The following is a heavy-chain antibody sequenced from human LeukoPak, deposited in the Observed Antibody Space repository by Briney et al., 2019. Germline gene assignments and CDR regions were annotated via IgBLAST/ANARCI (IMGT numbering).Heavy chain of an antibody. D-gene: IGHD3-10*01. CDR1: GGSITIYY. J-gene: IGHJ5*02. Sequence: PSETLSLTCTVSGGSITIYYWSWIRHPPGKGLESIGFIHYTGSTNYNPPLRSRVTISVDTSKNQFSLKLSSVTAADTAIYYCARGGYYGSGNDFRFDPWGQGTLVTVSS. CDR3: ARGGYYGSGNDFRFDP. CDR2: IHYTGST. V-gene: IGHV4-59*01.